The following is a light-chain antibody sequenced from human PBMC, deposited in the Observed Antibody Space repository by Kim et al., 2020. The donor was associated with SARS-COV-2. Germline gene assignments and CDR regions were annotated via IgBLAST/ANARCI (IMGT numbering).Light chain of an antibody. CDR2: DVS. CDR3: TSYTGADTVI. J-gene: IGLJ2*01. Sequence: QSALTQPASVSGSPGQSITISCTGTSSLVGDYNYVSWYQQHLDKAPKLIIYDVSYRPSGVSTHFSGSKSGNTASLTISGLQAADEADYYCTSYTGADTVIFGGGTKLTVL. V-gene: IGLV2-14*03. CDR1: SSLVGDYNY.